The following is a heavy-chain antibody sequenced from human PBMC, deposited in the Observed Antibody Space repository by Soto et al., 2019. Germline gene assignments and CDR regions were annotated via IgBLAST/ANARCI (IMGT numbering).Heavy chain of an antibody. CDR1: GYSVSSESY. V-gene: IGHV4-38-2*01. Sequence: SETLSLTCLVSGYSVSSESYWAWIRQSPGEGLEWIVSMYHGGTTFYNPSLKGRVTMSMDTSKNQFSLKLRSVTAADTAIYYCARVHVMVVAGSTFDYWGQGIPVTVS. D-gene: IGHD2-15*01. CDR3: ARVHVMVVAGSTFDY. CDR2: MYHGGTT. J-gene: IGHJ4*02.